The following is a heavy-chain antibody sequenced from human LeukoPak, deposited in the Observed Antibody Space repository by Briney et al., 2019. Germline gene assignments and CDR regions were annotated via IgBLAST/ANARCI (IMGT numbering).Heavy chain of an antibody. V-gene: IGHV1-69*04. D-gene: IGHD1-7*01. Sequence: VASVKVSCKASGGAFSSYAISWVRQAPGQGLEWMGRIIPILGIANYAQKFQGRVTITADKSTSTAYMELSSLRSEDTAVYYCARAPGTTTGSAMGYWGQGTLVTVSS. CDR3: ARAPGTTTGSAMGY. J-gene: IGHJ4*02. CDR1: GGAFSSYA. CDR2: IIPILGIA.